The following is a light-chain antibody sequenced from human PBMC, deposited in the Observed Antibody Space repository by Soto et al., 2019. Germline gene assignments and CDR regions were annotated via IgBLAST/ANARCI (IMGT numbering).Light chain of an antibody. CDR2: DAS. V-gene: IGKV1-39*01. Sequence: DIQMTQSPSTLYASVGDRVTITCRASQSISSWLAWYQQKPGKAPKLLIYDASSLQSEVPSRFSGSGSGTDFTLTITSLQPEDFATYYCQQSYGTPITFGQGTRLEIK. CDR3: QQSYGTPIT. J-gene: IGKJ5*01. CDR1: QSISSW.